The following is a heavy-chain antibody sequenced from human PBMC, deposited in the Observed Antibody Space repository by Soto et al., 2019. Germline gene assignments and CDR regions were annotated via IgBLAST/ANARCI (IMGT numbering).Heavy chain of an antibody. Sequence: QLHLQESGPGLVEPSETLSLTCAVSGGSITSTSYYWGWIRQPPGEGLEWIGSIDYRGNIYYNSSLKSRVTISVDTSKNQFSLNLNSVTAADSAVYHCTRVAALVVAARYWYFDLWGRGTRVSV. J-gene: IGHJ2*01. CDR2: IDYRGNI. CDR1: GGSITSTSYY. V-gene: IGHV4-39*01. CDR3: TRVAALVVAARYWYFDL. D-gene: IGHD2-15*01.